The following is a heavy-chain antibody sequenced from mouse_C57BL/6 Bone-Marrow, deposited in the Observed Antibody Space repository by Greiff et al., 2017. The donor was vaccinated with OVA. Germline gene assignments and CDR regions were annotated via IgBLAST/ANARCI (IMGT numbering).Heavy chain of an antibody. Sequence: VQLQESGPGLVKPSQSLSLTCSVTGYSITSGYYWNWIRQFPGNKLEWMGYISYDGSNNYNPSLKNRISITRDTSKNQFFLKLNSVTTEDTATYYCARVSYYYGSSYFDYWGQGTTLTVSS. D-gene: IGHD1-1*01. V-gene: IGHV3-6*01. CDR2: ISYDGSN. CDR3: ARVSYYYGSSYFDY. J-gene: IGHJ2*01. CDR1: GYSITSGYY.